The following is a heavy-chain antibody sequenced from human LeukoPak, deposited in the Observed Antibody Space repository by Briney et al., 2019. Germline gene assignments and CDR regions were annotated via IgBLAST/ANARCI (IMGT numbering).Heavy chain of an antibody. Sequence: GGSLRLSCAASGFTFSSYWMSWVRQAPGTGLEWVANIKQDGSEKYYVDSVKGRFTISRDNAKNSLYLQMNSLRAEDTAVYYCASAPDYGDLDYWGQGTLVTVSS. D-gene: IGHD4-17*01. CDR1: GFTFSSYW. CDR3: ASAPDYGDLDY. J-gene: IGHJ4*02. V-gene: IGHV3-7*01. CDR2: IKQDGSEK.